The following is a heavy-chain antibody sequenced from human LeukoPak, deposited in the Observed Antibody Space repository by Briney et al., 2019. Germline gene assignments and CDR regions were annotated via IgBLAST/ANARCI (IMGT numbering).Heavy chain of an antibody. CDR1: GYTFNTYY. CDR3: ARDDTIAEGIGFEY. Sequence: SSVKLSCKASGYTFNTYYIHWVRQAPGQGLEWLAIINPSDGWTNYAQKFKGRVAVTGDTSTSTGNMDLSRLRSDDTAVYYCARDDTIAEGIGFEYWGQGTLVTVSP. CDR2: INPSDGWT. D-gene: IGHD1-26*01. J-gene: IGHJ4*02. V-gene: IGHV1-46*02.